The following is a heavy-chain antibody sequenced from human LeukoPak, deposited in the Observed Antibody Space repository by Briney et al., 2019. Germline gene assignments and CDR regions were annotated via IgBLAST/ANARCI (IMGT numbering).Heavy chain of an antibody. CDR1: GGSISTNNW. CDR2: IHHSGST. CDR3: ARAPLSGTYYTDAFDI. J-gene: IGHJ3*02. D-gene: IGHD1-26*01. Sequence: SETLSLTCAVSGGSISTNNWWTWVRQPPGKGLEWIGEIHHSGSTAYNPSLKSRVTISPDKSKNQFSLTLTSVTAADTAVYFCARAPLSGTYYTDAFDIWGQGTMVTVSS. V-gene: IGHV4-4*02.